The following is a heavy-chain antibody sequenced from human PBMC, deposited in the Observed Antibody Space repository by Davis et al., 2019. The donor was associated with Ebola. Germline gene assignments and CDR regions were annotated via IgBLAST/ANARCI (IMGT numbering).Heavy chain of an antibody. Sequence: ASVKVSCKTSGYPFSAYGISWVRQAPGQGLEWMGWISADSGNTKYAQNFQGRVTVTTDTSTSTAYMELRSLRSDDTAVYYCARRGSYDHFDYWGQGTLVTVSS. CDR1: GYPFSAYG. J-gene: IGHJ4*02. D-gene: IGHD1-26*01. V-gene: IGHV1-18*01. CDR3: ARRGSYDHFDY. CDR2: ISADSGNT.